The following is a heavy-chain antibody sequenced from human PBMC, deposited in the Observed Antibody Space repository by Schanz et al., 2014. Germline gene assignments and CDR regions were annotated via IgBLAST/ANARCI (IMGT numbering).Heavy chain of an antibody. J-gene: IGHJ3*02. Sequence: VQLVESGGGLVKPGGSLRLSCATSGFTLNNAWMNWVRQAPGKGLEYISAISNNGDSTYYADSVKGRFTISRDNSKNTLYLQMNSLRAEDTAVYYCAKGRFGELSAFDIWGQGTMVTVSS. D-gene: IGHD3-10*01. CDR1: GFTLNNAW. CDR3: AKGRFGELSAFDI. CDR2: ISNNGDST. V-gene: IGHV3-64*04.